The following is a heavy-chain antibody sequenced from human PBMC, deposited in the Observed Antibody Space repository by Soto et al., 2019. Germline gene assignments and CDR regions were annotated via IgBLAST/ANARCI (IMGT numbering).Heavy chain of an antibody. J-gene: IGHJ3*02. Sequence: SETLSLTCTVSGASISTYYWNWIRQPPGKGLEWIGYIHYSGSTNYNPSLKSRVTISVDTPKNQFSLELTSVTAADTAVYFCARGGDCGGGSCYSDAFDIWGQGTMVTVSS. CDR3: ARGGDCGGGSCYSDAFDI. CDR1: GASISTYY. D-gene: IGHD2-15*01. CDR2: IHYSGST. V-gene: IGHV4-59*12.